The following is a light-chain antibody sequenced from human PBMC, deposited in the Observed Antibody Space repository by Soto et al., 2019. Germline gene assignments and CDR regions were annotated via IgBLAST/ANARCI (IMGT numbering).Light chain of an antibody. V-gene: IGKV3-20*01. CDR1: QSVSSEK. CDR3: QQYGSSRLT. Sequence: EIVLTQSPGTLSLSPGERASLSCRASQSVSSEKLAWYQQKPGQAPRLLIFGASGRATGIPERFSGSGSGTDFSLTISRLEPEDSAVYYCQQYGSSRLTFGGGTKVEIK. J-gene: IGKJ4*01. CDR2: GAS.